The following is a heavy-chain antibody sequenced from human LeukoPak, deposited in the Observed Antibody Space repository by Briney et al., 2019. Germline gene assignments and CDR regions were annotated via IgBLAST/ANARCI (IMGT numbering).Heavy chain of an antibody. CDR1: GFTVSSNY. Sequence: PGGSLRLSCAASGFTVSSNYMSWVRQAPRKGLEWVAVIYSGDGTYYADSVKGRFTISRDNSKNTLYLQMNSLRAGDTAVYFCAVGGGSTWFNLWGQGTLLTVCS. V-gene: IGHV3-53*01. CDR2: IYSGDGT. D-gene: IGHD6-13*01. J-gene: IGHJ5*02. CDR3: AVGGGSTWFNL.